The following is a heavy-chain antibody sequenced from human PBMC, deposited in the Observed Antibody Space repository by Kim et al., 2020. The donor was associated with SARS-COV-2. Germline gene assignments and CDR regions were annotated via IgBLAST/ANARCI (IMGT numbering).Heavy chain of an antibody. D-gene: IGHD7-27*01. Sequence: SETLSLTCAVSVGSLSGYRWSWVRQPPRKGLEWIGEINHSGTTNYNPSLKSRVAISVDTSKNQFSLKLNSVTAADTSVYFCASGWSGVVPSPILGIGPHYDYYARDLWGRGTAVIVSS. CDR1: VGSLSGYR. CDR3: ASGWSGVVPSPILGIGPHYDYYARDL. J-gene: IGHJ6*02. V-gene: IGHV4-34*01. CDR2: INHSGTT.